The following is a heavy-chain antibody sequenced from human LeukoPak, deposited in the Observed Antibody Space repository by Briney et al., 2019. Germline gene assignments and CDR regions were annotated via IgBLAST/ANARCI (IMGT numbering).Heavy chain of an antibody. Sequence: PGGSLRLSCAASGFTFSSYSMNWVRQAPGKGLEWVSSISSSSSYIYYADSVKGRFTISRDNAKNSLYLQMNSLRAEDTAVYYCARVFYYYDSSGYYAAEYFQHWGQGTLVTVSS. D-gene: IGHD3-22*01. J-gene: IGHJ1*01. CDR1: GFTFSSYS. V-gene: IGHV3-21*01. CDR3: ARVFYYYDSSGYYAAEYFQH. CDR2: ISSSSSYI.